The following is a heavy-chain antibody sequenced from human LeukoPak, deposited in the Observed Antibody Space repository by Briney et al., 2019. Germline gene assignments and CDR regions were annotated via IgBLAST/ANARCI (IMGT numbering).Heavy chain of an antibody. V-gene: IGHV4-4*07. Sequence: SETLSLTRTVSGGSISSYYWSWIRQPAGKGLGWIGRIYTSGSTNYNPSLKSRVTMSVDTSKNQFSLKLSSVTAADTAVYYCARSNYDFWSGNYYYMDVWGKGTTVTVSS. CDR1: GGSISSYY. CDR2: IYTSGST. D-gene: IGHD3-3*01. J-gene: IGHJ6*03. CDR3: ARSNYDFWSGNYYYMDV.